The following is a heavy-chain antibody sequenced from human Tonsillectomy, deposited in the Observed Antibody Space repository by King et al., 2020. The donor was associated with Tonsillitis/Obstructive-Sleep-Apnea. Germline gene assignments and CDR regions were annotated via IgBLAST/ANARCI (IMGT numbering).Heavy chain of an antibody. V-gene: IGHV2-70*11. CDR2: IYWDDDK. CDR3: ARSIAVAVEAFDL. J-gene: IGHJ3*01. CDR1: GFSLSTSGIC. D-gene: IGHD6-19*01. Sequence: TLKESGPALVKPTQTLTLTCTFSGFSLSTSGICVSWIRQPPGKALEWLARIYWDDDKYYSTSLKTRLTISKDTSKNQVVLTMTNMKPVDTATYYCARSIAVAVEAFDLWGQGTMVTVSS.